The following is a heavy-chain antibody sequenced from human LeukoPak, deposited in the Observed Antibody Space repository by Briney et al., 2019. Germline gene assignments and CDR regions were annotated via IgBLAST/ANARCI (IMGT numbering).Heavy chain of an antibody. CDR3: ARGSGDYYGSGSSEFDY. CDR1: GFTFSSYS. CDR2: ISSSSSYI. J-gene: IGHJ4*02. V-gene: IGHV3-21*01. Sequence: GGSLRLSCAASGFTFSSYSMNWVRQAPGKGLEWVSSISSSSSYIYYADSVKGRFTISRDNAKNSLYLQMNSLRAEDTAVYYCARGSGDYYGSGSSEFDYWGQGTLVTVSS. D-gene: IGHD3-10*01.